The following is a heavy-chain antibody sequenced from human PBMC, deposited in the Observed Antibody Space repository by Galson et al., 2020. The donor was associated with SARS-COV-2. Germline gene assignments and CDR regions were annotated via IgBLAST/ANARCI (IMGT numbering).Heavy chain of an antibody. CDR2: IYTSGST. V-gene: IGHV4-61*02. D-gene: IGHD2-15*01. CDR1: GGSISSGSYY. CDR3: ARWPLERIPFAFDI. J-gene: IGHJ3*02. Sequence: SETLSLTCTVSGGSISSGSYYWSWIRQPAGKGLEWIGRIYTSGSTNYNPSLKSRVTISVDTSKNQFSLKLSSVTAADTAVYYCARWPLERIPFAFDIWGQGTMVTVSS.